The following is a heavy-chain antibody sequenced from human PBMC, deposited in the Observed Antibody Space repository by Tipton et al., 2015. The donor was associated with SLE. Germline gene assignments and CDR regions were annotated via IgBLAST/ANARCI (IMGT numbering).Heavy chain of an antibody. J-gene: IGHJ4*02. V-gene: IGHV3-23*01. Sequence: SLRLSCAASGFTFNNYAMSWVRQAPGKGLEWVSVISGSGSDYGTYYADSVKGRFSISRDSTANTVSLQMNSLRAEDTAVYYCAKMVGDSWRDLRSLGYFPNWGQGTPVTVSS. D-gene: IGHD2-15*01. CDR2: ISGSGSDYGT. CDR1: GFTFNNYA. CDR3: AKMVGDSWRDLRSLGYFPN.